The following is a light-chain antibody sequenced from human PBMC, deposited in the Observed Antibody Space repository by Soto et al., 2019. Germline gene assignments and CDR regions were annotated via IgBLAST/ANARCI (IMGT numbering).Light chain of an antibody. CDR3: SSYTSSSTLPYV. Sequence: QSVLTQPASVSGSPGQSITISCTGTGSDIGAYNYVSWYQQHPGKAPKLMIYEVSYRPSGVSNRFSGSKSGNTASLIISGLQAEDEADYYCSSYTSSSTLPYVFGTGTKVTVL. J-gene: IGLJ1*01. CDR1: GSDIGAYNY. CDR2: EVS. V-gene: IGLV2-14*01.